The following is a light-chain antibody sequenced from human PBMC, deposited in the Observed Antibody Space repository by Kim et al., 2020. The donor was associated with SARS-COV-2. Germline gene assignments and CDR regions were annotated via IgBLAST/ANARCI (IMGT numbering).Light chain of an antibody. V-gene: IGLV3-19*01. CDR1: SLRMYS. CDR2: AKN. CDR3: KSRDSSGNHLV. J-gene: IGLJ3*02. Sequence: ALGQTVSITCQGDSLRMYSASWYTQKRGQAPLLVISAKNNRPSGIPDRFSGSRSGNTASLTITGALAEDEGDYYCKSRDSSGNHLVFGGVTQLTVL.